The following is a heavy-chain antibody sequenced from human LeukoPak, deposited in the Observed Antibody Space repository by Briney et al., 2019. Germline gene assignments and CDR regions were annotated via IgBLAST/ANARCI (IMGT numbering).Heavy chain of an antibody. CDR2: IIPIFGTA. Sequence: SVKVSCKASGGTFSSYAISWVRQAPGQGLEWMGGIIPIFGTANYAQKFQGRVTITTDESTSTAYMELSSLRSEDTAVYYCARGDCSGGSCYVVDYWGQGTLVTVSS. CDR3: ARGDCSGGSCYVVDY. J-gene: IGHJ4*02. CDR1: GGTFSSYA. V-gene: IGHV1-69*05. D-gene: IGHD2-15*01.